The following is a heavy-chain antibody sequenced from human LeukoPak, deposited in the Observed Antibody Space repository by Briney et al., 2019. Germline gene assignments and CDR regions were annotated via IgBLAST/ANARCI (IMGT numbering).Heavy chain of an antibody. CDR3: ARLDGGFDY. V-gene: IGHV3-23*01. CDR1: GFTFSSYA. CDR2: ISGSGGST. Sequence: GGSLRLSCAASGFTFSSYAMSWVRQARGKGVEWVSAISGSGGSTYYAASVKGRFTISRDNSKNTLYLQMNSLRAEDTAVYYCARLDGGFDYWGQGTLVTVSS. D-gene: IGHD4-23*01. J-gene: IGHJ4*02.